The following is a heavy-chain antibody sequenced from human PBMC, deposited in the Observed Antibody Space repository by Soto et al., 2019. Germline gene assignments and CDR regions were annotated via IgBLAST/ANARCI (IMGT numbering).Heavy chain of an antibody. J-gene: IGHJ5*02. CDR3: EKDRGPYCSGGICYPPSWFDP. CDR2: ITGIDGRT. V-gene: IGHV3-23*01. CDR1: GFTFGNYA. D-gene: IGHD2-15*01. Sequence: GGSLRLSCVGSGFTFGNYAMSWVRQAPGKGLEWVSSITGIDGRTYYADSVKGRFTISRDNPKNTLYLQMNNLRAEDTAMFYCEKDRGPYCSGGICYPPSWFDPWGQGTQVTVSS.